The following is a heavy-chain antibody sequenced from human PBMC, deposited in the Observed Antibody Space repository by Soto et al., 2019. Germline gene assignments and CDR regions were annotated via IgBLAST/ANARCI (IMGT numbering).Heavy chain of an antibody. CDR3: ASGIQLWLRRINNGYSG. CDR1: GGTFSTYA. J-gene: IGHJ4*02. D-gene: IGHD5-18*01. Sequence: QVQLVQSGAEVKKPESSVKVSCKAPGGTFSTYAISWVRQAPGQGLEWMGGIIPMFGTANYAQRFQDRVTXAXNESTTTVYMGLSSLRSEDTAVYFCASGIQLWLRRINNGYSGWGQGTLVTVSS. CDR2: IIPMFGTA. V-gene: IGHV1-69*05.